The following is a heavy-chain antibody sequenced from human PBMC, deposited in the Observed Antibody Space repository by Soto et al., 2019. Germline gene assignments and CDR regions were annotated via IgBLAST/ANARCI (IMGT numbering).Heavy chain of an antibody. CDR1: GFTFSSYW. CDR3: AKQLYFSDHYGMDV. CDR2: IKQDGSEK. Sequence: PGGSLRLSCAASGFTFSSYWMSWVRQAPGKGLEWVANIKQDGSEKYYVDSVKGRFTISRDNAKNSLYLQMNSLRAEDTAVYYCAKQLYFSDHYGMDVWGQGTTVTVS. D-gene: IGHD1-1*01. J-gene: IGHJ6*02. V-gene: IGHV3-7*02.